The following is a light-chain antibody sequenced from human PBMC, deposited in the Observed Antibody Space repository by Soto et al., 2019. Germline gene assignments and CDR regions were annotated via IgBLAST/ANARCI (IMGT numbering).Light chain of an antibody. CDR2: GDT. Sequence: QSVLTQPPAVSAAPGQRVTISCIGSSSNIGAGYDVHWYQQLPGTAPKLLIYGDTNRPSGVPDRFSGSKSATSASLVITGLQAEDEADYYCQSYDTALNVYVVFGGGTKLTVL. V-gene: IGLV1-40*01. CDR1: SSNIGAGYD. J-gene: IGLJ2*01. CDR3: QSYDTALNVYVV.